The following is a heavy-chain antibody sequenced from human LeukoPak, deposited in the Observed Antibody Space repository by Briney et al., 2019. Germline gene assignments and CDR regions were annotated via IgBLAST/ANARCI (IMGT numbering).Heavy chain of an antibody. Sequence: GGSLRLSCAASGVTFSTYAVHWVRQAPGKGLEWVAVISYDGSKRYYADSVKGRFTISRDNSKNAFLQMNSLRAEDTAVYYCARDYDTSGSYFDFFDYWGQGTLVTVSS. CDR1: GVTFSTYA. CDR3: ARDYDTSGSYFDFFDY. D-gene: IGHD3-22*01. CDR2: ISYDGSKR. J-gene: IGHJ4*02. V-gene: IGHV3-30-3*01.